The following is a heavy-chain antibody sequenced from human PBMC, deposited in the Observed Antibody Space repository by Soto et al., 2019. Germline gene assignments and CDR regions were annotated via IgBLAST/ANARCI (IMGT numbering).Heavy chain of an antibody. V-gene: IGHV3-30*03. J-gene: IGHJ4*02. CDR3: ASDYYYDRGYFDY. CDR1: GFTFSTYG. CDR2: ISYDGNNT. Sequence: PGGSLRLSCAASGFTFSTYGIHWVRQAPGKGLEWVAVISYDGNNTYYADSVKGRFTISRDNSKNTLYLQMNSLRAEDTAVYYCASDYYYDRGYFDYWGQGTLGTVS. D-gene: IGHD3-22*01.